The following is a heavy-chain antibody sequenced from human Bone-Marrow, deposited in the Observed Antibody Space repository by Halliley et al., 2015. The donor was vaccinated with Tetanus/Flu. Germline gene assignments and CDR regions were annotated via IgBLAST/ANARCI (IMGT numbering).Heavy chain of an antibody. Sequence: LECVAKKNPDGSAPFYVDSVKGRFTISRDSAKNSLSLQMNSLRAEDTAMYYGAKEEWWRLDYWGQGTLVSASS. J-gene: IGHJ4*02. CDR2: KNPDGSAP. CDR3: AKEEWWRLDY. D-gene: IGHD2-21*02. V-gene: IGHV3-7*04.